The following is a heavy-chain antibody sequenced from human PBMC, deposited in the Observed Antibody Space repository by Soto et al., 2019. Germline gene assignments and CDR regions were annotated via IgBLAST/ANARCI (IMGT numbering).Heavy chain of an antibody. CDR3: ARGGPYSDIYYYYGMDI. V-gene: IGHV3-7*05. D-gene: IGHD2-21*01. CDR2: IKQDGSEK. CDR1: GFTFSSYW. J-gene: IGHJ6*02. Sequence: GGSLRLSCAASGFTFSSYWMSWVRQAPGKGLEWVANIKQDGSEKYYVDSVKGRFTISRDNAKNSLYLQMNSLRAEDTAVYYCARGGPYSDIYYYYGMDIWGQGTTVTVSS.